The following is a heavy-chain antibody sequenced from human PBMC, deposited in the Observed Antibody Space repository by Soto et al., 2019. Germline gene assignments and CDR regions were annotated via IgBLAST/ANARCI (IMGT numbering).Heavy chain of an antibody. Sequence: GGSLRLSCAASGFTFSSYWMSWVRQAPGKGLERVANIKQDGSEKYYVDSVKGRFTISRDNAKNSLYLQMNSLRAEDTAVYYCARSKSNYYDSSGYYDDSFDIWGQGTMVTVSS. CDR1: GFTFSSYW. CDR2: IKQDGSEK. D-gene: IGHD3-22*01. V-gene: IGHV3-7*05. CDR3: ARSKSNYYDSSGYYDDSFDI. J-gene: IGHJ3*02.